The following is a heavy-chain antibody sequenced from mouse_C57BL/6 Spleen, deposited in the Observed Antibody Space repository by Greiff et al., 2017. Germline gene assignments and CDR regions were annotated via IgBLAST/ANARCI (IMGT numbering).Heavy chain of an antibody. Sequence: DVQLQESGAELVRPGASVKLSCTASGFNIKDYYMHWVKQRPEQGLEWIGRIDPEDGDTEYAPKFQGKATMTADTSSNTAYLQLSSLTSEDTAVYYCTRAYYIGAWFAYWGQGTLVTVSA. V-gene: IGHV14-1*01. CDR2: IDPEDGDT. CDR3: TRAYYIGAWFAY. J-gene: IGHJ3*01. CDR1: GFNIKDYY. D-gene: IGHD2-12*01.